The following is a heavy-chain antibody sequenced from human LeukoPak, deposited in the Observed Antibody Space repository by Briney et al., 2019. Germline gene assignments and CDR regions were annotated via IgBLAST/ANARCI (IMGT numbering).Heavy chain of an antibody. V-gene: IGHV3-30*03. CDR2: ISYDGSNK. CDR3: AREAGYSSSWYPIDKYYFDY. J-gene: IGHJ4*02. Sequence: SGGSLRLSCAASGFTFSSYGMHWVRQAPGKGLEWVAVISYDGSNKYYADSVKGRFTISRDNSKNTLYLQMNSLRAEDTAVYYCAREAGYSSSWYPIDKYYFDYWGQGTLVTVSS. CDR1: GFTFSSYG. D-gene: IGHD6-13*01.